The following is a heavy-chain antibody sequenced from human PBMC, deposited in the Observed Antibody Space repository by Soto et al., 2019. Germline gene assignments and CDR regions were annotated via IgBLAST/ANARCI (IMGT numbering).Heavy chain of an antibody. CDR2: INHSGST. J-gene: IGHJ6*02. CDR3: AREAMVRGVIIMDLYYYYGMDV. D-gene: IGHD3-10*01. CDR1: GGYFSGYY. Sequence: SETLSLTCAVYGGYFSGYYWSWIRQPPGKGLEWIGEINHSGSTNYNPSLKSRVTISVDTSKNQFSLKLSSVTAADTAVYYCAREAMVRGVIIMDLYYYYGMDVWGQGTTVTLSS. V-gene: IGHV4-34*01.